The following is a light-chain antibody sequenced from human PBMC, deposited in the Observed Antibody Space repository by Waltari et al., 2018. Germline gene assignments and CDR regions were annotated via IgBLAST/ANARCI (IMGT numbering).Light chain of an antibody. Sequence: DIQMTQSPSTLSASVGDRVTITCRASQSISSWLAWYQQKPGKAPKLLIYKASSLESGVPSRFSGSGSGTEFTLTTSSLQPDDFATYYCQQYNSYTSWTFGQGTKVEIK. CDR2: KAS. CDR3: QQYNSYTSWT. J-gene: IGKJ1*01. CDR1: QSISSW. V-gene: IGKV1-5*03.